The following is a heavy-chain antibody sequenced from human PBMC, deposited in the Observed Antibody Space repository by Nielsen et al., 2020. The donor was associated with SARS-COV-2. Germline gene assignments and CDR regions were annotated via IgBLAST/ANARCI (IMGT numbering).Heavy chain of an antibody. CDR2: INHSGST. J-gene: IGHJ4*02. V-gene: IGHV4-34*01. CDR1: GGSFSGYY. D-gene: IGHD1-1*01. CDR3: ARGRGTFDY. Sequence: SETLSLTCAVYGGSFSGYYWSWIRQPPGKGLEWIGEINHSGSTDYNPSLKSRVTISVDTSKNQFSLKLSSVTAADTAVYYCARGRGTFDYWGQGTLVTVSS.